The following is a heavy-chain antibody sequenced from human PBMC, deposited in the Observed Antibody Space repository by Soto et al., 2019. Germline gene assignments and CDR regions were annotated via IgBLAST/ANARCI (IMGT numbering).Heavy chain of an antibody. Sequence: GSSVQVSCKASCYSFTSYGISLVRRAPGQWLEFMGWISPYNGHTQFVQRFQGRVTMTTDTSTKTAYMELRNLRSDDTAHYYCARDLTIVPATHPRLENYGMDVWGQGTTVTV. D-gene: IGHD2-2*01. CDR1: CYSFTSYG. CDR2: ISPYNGHT. V-gene: IGHV1-18*01. CDR3: ARDLTIVPATHPRLENYGMDV. J-gene: IGHJ6*02.